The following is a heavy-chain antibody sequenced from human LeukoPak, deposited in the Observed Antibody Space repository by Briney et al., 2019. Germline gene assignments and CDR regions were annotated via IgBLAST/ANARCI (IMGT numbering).Heavy chain of an antibody. V-gene: IGHV3-11*01. Sequence: GGSLRLSCAASGFTFSDYYMNWLRQAPGKGLEWISFISTSGNTIYYADSVKGRFTLSRDSAKNSLYLQMNSLRADDTAMYYCAREVAAAAKLDYWGQGTLVTVSS. CDR2: ISTSGNTI. D-gene: IGHD6-13*01. CDR1: GFTFSDYY. CDR3: AREVAAAAKLDY. J-gene: IGHJ4*02.